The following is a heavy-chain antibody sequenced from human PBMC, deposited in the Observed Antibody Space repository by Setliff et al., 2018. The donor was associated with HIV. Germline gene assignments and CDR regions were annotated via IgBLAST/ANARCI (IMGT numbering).Heavy chain of an antibody. CDR1: GFTFSSYS. D-gene: IGHD3-22*01. J-gene: IGHJ2*01. CDR3: ARRDRSGFYYWYFDL. V-gene: IGHV3-21*01. CDR2: ISSSSSYI. Sequence: PGGSLRLSCAASGFTFSSYSMNWVRQAPGKGLEWVSSISSSSSYIYYADSVKGRFTISGDNAKNSLYLQMNSLRAEDTAVYYCARRDRSGFYYWYFDLWGRGTLVTVPQ.